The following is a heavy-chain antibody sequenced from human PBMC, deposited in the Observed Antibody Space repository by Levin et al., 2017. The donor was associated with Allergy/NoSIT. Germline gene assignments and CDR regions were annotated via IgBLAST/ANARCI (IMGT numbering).Heavy chain of an antibody. V-gene: IGHV6-1*01. Sequence: SETLSLTCAISGDSVSSKSAAWNWIRQSPSKGLEWLGRTYYRSKWYNDYAVSVKSRITVNPDTSKNQFSLQLNSVTPDDTAVYYCARQQAGGCDYWGQGTLVTVSS. CDR1: GDSVSSKSAA. CDR3: ARQQAGGCDY. CDR2: TYYRSKWYN. J-gene: IGHJ4*02. D-gene: IGHD3-16*01.